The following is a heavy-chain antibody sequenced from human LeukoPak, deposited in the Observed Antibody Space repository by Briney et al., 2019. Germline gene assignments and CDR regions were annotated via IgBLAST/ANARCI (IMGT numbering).Heavy chain of an antibody. V-gene: IGHV1-18*01. CDR3: ARDKVGPGPPSGYYYDSSGYYYDPFFDH. Sequence: ASVKVSCKASGYTFTTYGISWVRQAPGQGLEWMGWISAYNGNTNYAQKLQGRVTMTTDTSTSTAYMELRSLRSDDTAVYYCARDKVGPGPPSGYYYDSSGYYYDPFFDHWGQGTLVTVSS. CDR1: GYTFTTYG. CDR2: ISAYNGNT. D-gene: IGHD3-22*01. J-gene: IGHJ4*02.